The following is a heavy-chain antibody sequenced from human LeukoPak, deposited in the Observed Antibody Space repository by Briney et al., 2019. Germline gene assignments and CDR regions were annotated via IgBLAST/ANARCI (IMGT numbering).Heavy chain of an antibody. Sequence: SVKVSCKASGGTFSSYAISWVRQAPGQGLEWMGGIIPIFGTANYAQKFQGRVTITADESTSTAYMELSSLRSEDTAVYYCARVGNHCSSTSCTYYYYYMDVWGKGTTVTVSS. CDR3: ARVGNHCSSTSCTYYYYYMDV. D-gene: IGHD2-2*01. V-gene: IGHV1-69*13. CDR2: IIPIFGTA. J-gene: IGHJ6*03. CDR1: GGTFSSYA.